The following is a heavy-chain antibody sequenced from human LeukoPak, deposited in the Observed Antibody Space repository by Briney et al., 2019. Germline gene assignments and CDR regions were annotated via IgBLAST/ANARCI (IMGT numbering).Heavy chain of an antibody. V-gene: IGHV3-30*02. J-gene: IGHJ3*02. Sequence: GGSLRLSCAASGFTLSSYGVHWVRQAPGKGLEWVAFIRFDGSNENYADSVKGRFTISRDNAKNSLYLQMSSLRAEDTAVYYCARDSSSWSDAFDIWGQGTMVTVSS. CDR3: ARDSSSWSDAFDI. D-gene: IGHD6-13*01. CDR2: IRFDGSNE. CDR1: GFTLSSYG.